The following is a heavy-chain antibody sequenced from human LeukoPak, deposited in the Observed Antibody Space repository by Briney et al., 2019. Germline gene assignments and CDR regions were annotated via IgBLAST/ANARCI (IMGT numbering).Heavy chain of an antibody. V-gene: IGHV4-34*01. D-gene: IGHD3-16*02. Sequence: SETLSLTCTVSGGSISSYYWSWIRQPPGKGLEWIGEINHSGSTNYNPSLKSRVTISVDTSKNQFSLKLSSVTAADTAVYYCARQLVILYYFDYWGQGTLVTVSS. CDR3: ARQLVILYYFDY. J-gene: IGHJ4*02. CDR2: INHSGST. CDR1: GGSISSYY.